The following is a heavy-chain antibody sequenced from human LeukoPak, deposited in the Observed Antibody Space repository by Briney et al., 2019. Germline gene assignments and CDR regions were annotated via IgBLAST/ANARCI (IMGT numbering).Heavy chain of an antibody. J-gene: IGHJ3*02. CDR3: ARGILGYCSSTSCPAYYYDSSGPDAFDI. CDR1: GGSISFYY. CDR2: IYYSGST. V-gene: IGHV4-59*01. D-gene: IGHD2-2*01. Sequence: SETLSLTCTVSGGSISFYYWSWIRQPPGKGLEWIGYIYYSGSTNYSPSLKSRVTISVDTSKNQFSLKLSSVTAADTAVYYCARGILGYCSSTSCPAYYYDSSGPDAFDIWGQGTMATVPS.